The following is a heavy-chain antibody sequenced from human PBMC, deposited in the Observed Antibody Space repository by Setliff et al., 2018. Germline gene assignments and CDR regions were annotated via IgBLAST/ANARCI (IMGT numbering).Heavy chain of an antibody. J-gene: IGHJ6*03. CDR2: TYYSGNT. Sequence: NPSETLSLTCTVSGASVSGNSYYWGWIRQPPGKGLEWIASTYYSGNTYYNPSLKSRVTISVDTSKNQFSLKLTPMTAADTAVYFCARASSGWYSAYYYYMDVWGKGTTVTVSS. D-gene: IGHD6-19*01. CDR3: ARASSGWYSAYYYYMDV. CDR1: GASVSGNSYY. V-gene: IGHV4-39*07.